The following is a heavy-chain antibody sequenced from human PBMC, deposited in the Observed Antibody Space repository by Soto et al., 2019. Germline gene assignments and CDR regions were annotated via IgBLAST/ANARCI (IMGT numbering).Heavy chain of an antibody. Sequence: PSETLSLTCTVSDGSISNFYWSWIRQPPGKGLEWIGYFYYSGSFNYNPSLKSRATVSADTSKNQLSLKLNSVTAADTAIYYFARHVGFCSSNSCYSRFDPWGQGTLVTVSS. D-gene: IGHD2-2*01. CDR2: FYYSGSF. J-gene: IGHJ5*02. CDR3: ARHVGFCSSNSCYSRFDP. V-gene: IGHV4-59*08. CDR1: DGSISNFY.